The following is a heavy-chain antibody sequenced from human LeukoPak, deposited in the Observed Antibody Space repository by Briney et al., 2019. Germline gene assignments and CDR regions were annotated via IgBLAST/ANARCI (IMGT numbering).Heavy chain of an antibody. CDR2: ISHDGSNK. CDR1: GFTFSSYA. V-gene: IGHV3-30-3*01. Sequence: PGRSLRLSCAASGFTFSSYAMHWVRQAPGKGLEWVAVISHDGSNKYYADSVKGRFTISRDNSKNTLYLQMNSLRAEDTAVYYCAKEIVVVTAIPGGDAFDIWGQGTMVTVSS. D-gene: IGHD2-21*02. J-gene: IGHJ3*02. CDR3: AKEIVVVTAIPGGDAFDI.